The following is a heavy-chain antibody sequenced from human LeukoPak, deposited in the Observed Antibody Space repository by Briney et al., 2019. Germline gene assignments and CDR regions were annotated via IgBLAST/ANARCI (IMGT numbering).Heavy chain of an antibody. Sequence: GGSLRLSCAASGFTFSNYWMSWVRQAPGKGLEWVANIKQDGSEKYYVNSVKGRFTISRDNAKNSLYLQMNSLGAEDTAVYYCARDDWNAEGWPFDYWGQGTLVTVSS. CDR2: IKQDGSEK. D-gene: IGHD1-1*01. J-gene: IGHJ4*02. CDR3: ARDDWNAEGWPFDY. CDR1: GFTFSNYW. V-gene: IGHV3-7*01.